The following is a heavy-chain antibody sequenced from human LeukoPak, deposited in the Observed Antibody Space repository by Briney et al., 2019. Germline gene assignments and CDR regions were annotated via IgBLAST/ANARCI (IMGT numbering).Heavy chain of an antibody. J-gene: IGHJ6*02. D-gene: IGHD2-15*01. CDR3: ARDGEGYCSGGSCYNPYGMDV. CDR1: GFTFGDYG. V-gene: IGHV3-20*01. CDR2: IHWNGGST. Sequence: GGSLRLSCAASGFTFGDYGMSWVRQAPGKGLEWVSGIHWNGGSTGYADSVKGRFTISRDNAKNSLYLQMNSLRAEDTALYHCARDGEGYCSGGSCYNPYGMDVWGQGTTVTVSS.